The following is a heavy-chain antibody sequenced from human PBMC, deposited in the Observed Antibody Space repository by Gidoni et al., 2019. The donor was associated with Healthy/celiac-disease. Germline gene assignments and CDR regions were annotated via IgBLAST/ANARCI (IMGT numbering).Heavy chain of an antibody. J-gene: IGHJ4*02. CDR3: ARADGGWGGGEWFDY. D-gene: IGHD3-16*01. CDR1: GFTFSSYW. CDR2: IKQDGSEK. V-gene: IGHV3-7*03. Sequence: EVQLVESGGGLVQPGGSLSLSCAASGFTFSSYWMSWVRQAPGKGLEWVANIKQDGSEKYYVDSGKGRLNISRDNAKNSLYLQMNSLGAEDTAVYYCARADGGWGGGEWFDYWGQGTLVTVSS.